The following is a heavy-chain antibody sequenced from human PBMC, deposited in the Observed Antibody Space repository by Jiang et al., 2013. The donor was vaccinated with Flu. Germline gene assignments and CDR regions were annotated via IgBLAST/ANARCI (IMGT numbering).Heavy chain of an antibody. CDR1: GYSFSSYW. Sequence: LVESGAEVKKPGESLKISCQGSGYSFSSYWIGWVRQMPGKGPEWMGVIFPGDSDTRYSPSFQGQVTISVDRSINTAYLQWSSLKASDSAMYYCARSRDSSGYPFDYWGQGTLVTVSS. J-gene: IGHJ4*02. CDR3: ARSRDSSGYPFDY. V-gene: IGHV5-51*03. D-gene: IGHD3-22*01. CDR2: IFPGDSDT.